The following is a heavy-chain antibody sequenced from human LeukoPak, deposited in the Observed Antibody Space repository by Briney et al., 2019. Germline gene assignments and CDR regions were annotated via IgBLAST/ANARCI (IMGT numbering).Heavy chain of an antibody. V-gene: IGHV4-61*02. D-gene: IGHD7-27*01. CDR2: IYTSGST. J-gene: IGHJ4*02. CDR1: DGSISSSSYY. CDR3: ARTGERGDY. Sequence: SETLSLTCTASDGSISSSSYYWSWIRQPAGKGLEWIGRIYTSGSTNYNPSLKSRVTISVDTSKNQFSLKLSSVTAADTAVYYCARTGERGDYWGQGTLVTVSS.